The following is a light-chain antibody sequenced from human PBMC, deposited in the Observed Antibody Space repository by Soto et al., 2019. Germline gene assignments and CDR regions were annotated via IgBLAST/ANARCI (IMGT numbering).Light chain of an antibody. V-gene: IGKV3-20*01. CDR3: QQYGGTPLT. CDR2: GAS. CDR1: QTVSSTY. Sequence: EIVLTQSPGTLSLSPGERATLSCRASQTVSSTYLAWYQQRPGQAPRLLIYGASSRATGIPDRFSGSGSGTDFTLTISRLEHEDYAVYYCQQYGGTPLTFGQGTKVEIK. J-gene: IGKJ1*01.